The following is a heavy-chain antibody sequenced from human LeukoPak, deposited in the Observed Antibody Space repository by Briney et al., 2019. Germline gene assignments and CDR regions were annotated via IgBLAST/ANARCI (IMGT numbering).Heavy chain of an antibody. CDR2: IYHNGSA. Sequence: PSETLSLTCAVSGCSINSGYQWSLMRQSPGRGLEWIGSIYHNGSAHYNPSLRSRVVISVDTSNNQFSLRLSSVTVADTAVYYCARDPRWLTPDCTSTSCYENYFYPWGRGTLVTVSS. D-gene: IGHD2-2*01. CDR3: ARDPRWLTPDCTSTSCYENYFYP. J-gene: IGHJ5*02. CDR1: GCSINSGYQ. V-gene: IGHV4-38-2*02.